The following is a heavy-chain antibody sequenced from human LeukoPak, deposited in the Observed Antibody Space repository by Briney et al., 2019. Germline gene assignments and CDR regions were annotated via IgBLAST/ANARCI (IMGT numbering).Heavy chain of an antibody. CDR1: GYTFTSYG. V-gene: IGHV1-69*13. CDR3: ARAYSSNWYYFDY. Sequence: GASVKVSCKASGYTFTSYGISWVRQAPGQGLEWMGGIIPIFGTADYAQKFQGRVTITADESTSTAYMELSSLRSEDTAMYFCARAYSSNWYYFDYWGQGTLVTVSS. CDR2: IIPIFGTA. J-gene: IGHJ4*02. D-gene: IGHD2-2*01.